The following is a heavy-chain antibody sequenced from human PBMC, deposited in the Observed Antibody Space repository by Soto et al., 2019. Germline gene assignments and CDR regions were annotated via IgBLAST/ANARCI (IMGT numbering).Heavy chain of an antibody. J-gene: IGHJ1*01. CDR2: IYYRGPT. CDR3: ARAANSGYYYCRYFQH. Sequence: PSETLSFPLTVSGRSLRRGGYYWSCICPQTGKSLGWSWNIYYRGPTYYNPSLTSRVTISVDTSKTQISLTLGSVTAAPPAVYFCARAANSGYYYCRYFQHWGQGTQVTVSS. V-gene: IGHV4-31*02. D-gene: IGHD3-22*01. CDR1: GRSLRRGGYY.